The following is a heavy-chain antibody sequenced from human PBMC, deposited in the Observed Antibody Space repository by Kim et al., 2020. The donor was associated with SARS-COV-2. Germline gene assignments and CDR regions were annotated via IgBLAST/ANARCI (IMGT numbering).Heavy chain of an antibody. Sequence: SETLSLTCTVSGGSVSSGSYYWSWIRQPPGKGLEWIGYIYYSGSTNYNPSLKSRVTISVDTSKNQFSLKLSSVTAADTAVYYCARAGNYGFFFLDYYYGMDVWGQGTTVTVSS. J-gene: IGHJ6*02. CDR2: IYYSGST. CDR3: ARAGNYGFFFLDYYYGMDV. D-gene: IGHD3-3*01. CDR1: GGSVSSGSYY. V-gene: IGHV4-61*01.